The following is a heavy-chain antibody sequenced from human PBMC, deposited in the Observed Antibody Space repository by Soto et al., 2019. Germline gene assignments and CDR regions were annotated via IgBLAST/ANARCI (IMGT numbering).Heavy chain of an antibody. V-gene: IGHV3-30*03. D-gene: IGHD2-21*02. Sequence: GGSLRLSCAASGFTFSTYGMHWVRLAPGKGLEWVAVISYDGSNKFYADSVRGRFTISRDKSKNTLYLQMNSLRAEDTAVYYCARDQEVGAVTAILYYWGKGTLVTVS. CDR2: ISYDGSNK. J-gene: IGHJ4*02. CDR1: GFTFSTYG. CDR3: ARDQEVGAVTAILYY.